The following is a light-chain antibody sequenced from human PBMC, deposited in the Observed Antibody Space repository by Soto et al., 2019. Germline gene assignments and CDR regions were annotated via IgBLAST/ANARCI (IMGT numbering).Light chain of an antibody. V-gene: IGLV2-14*01. Sequence: QSALTQAASVSGSPGQSITISCTGTPSDIGSYNYVSWYQHHPGKAPKLIIHEVSNPPSGVSNRFSGSKSGNTASLTIPGLQAEGEADYYCSSYTSSNTLVFGGGTQLTVL. CDR1: PSDIGSYNY. CDR3: SSYTSSNTLV. J-gene: IGLJ3*02. CDR2: EVS.